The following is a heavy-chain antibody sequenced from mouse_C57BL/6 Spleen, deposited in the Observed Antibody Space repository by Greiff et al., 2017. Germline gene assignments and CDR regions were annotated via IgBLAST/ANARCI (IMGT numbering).Heavy chain of an antibody. V-gene: IGHV1-55*01. CDR2: IYPGSGST. D-gene: IGHD2-5*01. CDR3: EREDCSKGYFDV. J-gene: IGHJ1*03. CDR1: GYTFTSYW. Sequence: QVQLQQPGAELVKPGASVKMSCKASGYTFTSYWITWVKQRPGQGLGWIGDIYPGSGSTNYNEKFKSKATLTVDTSSSTAYMQLSSLTSEDSAVYYCEREDCSKGYFDVWGTGTTVTVSS.